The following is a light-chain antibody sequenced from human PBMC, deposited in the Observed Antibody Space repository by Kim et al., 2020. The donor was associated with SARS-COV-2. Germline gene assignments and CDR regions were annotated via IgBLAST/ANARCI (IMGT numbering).Light chain of an antibody. CDR1: QSVSSSY. V-gene: IGKV3-20*01. CDR3: QQYGSSPRT. Sequence: SPGERATLSCRASQSVSSSYLAWYQQRPGQAPRHLSYGASSRATGIPDRFSGSGSGTDFTLTISRLEPEDFAVYYCQQYGSSPRTFGQGTKVDIK. J-gene: IGKJ1*01. CDR2: GAS.